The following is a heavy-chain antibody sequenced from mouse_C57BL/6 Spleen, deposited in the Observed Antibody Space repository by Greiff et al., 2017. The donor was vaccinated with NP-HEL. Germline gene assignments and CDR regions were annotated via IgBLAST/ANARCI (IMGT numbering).Heavy chain of an antibody. CDR2: ISYDGSN. V-gene: IGHV3-6*01. Sequence: DVQLQESGPGLVKPSQSLSLTCSVTGYSITSGYYWNWIRQFPGNKLEWMGYISYDGSNNYNPSLKNRIPITRDTSKNQFFLKLNSVTTEDTATYYCARIIYDGYYGYFDYWGQGTTLTVSS. CDR1: GYSITSGYY. J-gene: IGHJ2*01. D-gene: IGHD2-3*01. CDR3: ARIIYDGYYGYFDY.